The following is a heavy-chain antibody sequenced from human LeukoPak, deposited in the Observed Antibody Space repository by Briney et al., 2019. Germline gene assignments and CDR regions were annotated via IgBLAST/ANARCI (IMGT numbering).Heavy chain of an antibody. CDR3: ARAGDHYYGLDV. CDR1: GFTATTKY. D-gene: IGHD5-24*01. CDR2: IYSGGSA. Sequence: GGSLRLSCAASGFTATTKYMTCVRQAPGKGLEWVSIIYSGGSAFYADSVWGRFTISRDNSKKTLYLQMNRLRADDTAVYYCARAGDHYYGLDVWGQGTTVTVSS. J-gene: IGHJ6*02. V-gene: IGHV3-66*01.